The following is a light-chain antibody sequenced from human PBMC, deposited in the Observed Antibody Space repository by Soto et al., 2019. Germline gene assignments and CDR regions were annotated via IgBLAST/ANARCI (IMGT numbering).Light chain of an antibody. CDR1: QSISSSY. V-gene: IGKV3-20*01. CDR2: DAY. Sequence: EIVLTQSPGTLSLSPGKRATLSCRASQSISSSYLAWYQQRPGQAHRLLIYDAYSRATGIQDRFSGSGSGTEFTLTIRSLQSEDFAVYYCKQYNDWPRTFGQGTKVDIK. CDR3: KQYNDWPRT. J-gene: IGKJ1*01.